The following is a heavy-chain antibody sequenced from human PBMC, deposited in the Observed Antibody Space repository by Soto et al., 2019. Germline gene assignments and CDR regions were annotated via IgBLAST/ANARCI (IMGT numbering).Heavy chain of an antibody. V-gene: IGHV4-30-4*01. CDR2: IYNRGST. CDR3: ARIPTYCSGGSCYVRAFDI. Sequence: SETLSLTCTVSGGSISSGDYYWSWIRQPPGKGLEWIGYIYNRGSTYYNPSLKSQVTISVDTSKKQFYLKLSSMTAANKTEYNCARIPTYCSGGSCYVRAFDIWGQGTMVT. J-gene: IGHJ3*02. D-gene: IGHD2-15*01. CDR1: GGSISSGDYY.